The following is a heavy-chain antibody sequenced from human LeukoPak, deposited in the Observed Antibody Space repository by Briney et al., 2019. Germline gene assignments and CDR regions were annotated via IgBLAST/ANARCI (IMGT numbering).Heavy chain of an antibody. Sequence: PGRSLRLSCAASGFTFSSYGMHWVRQAPGKGLEWVAVIWYGGSNKYYADSVKGRFTISRDNSKNTLYLQMNSLRAEDTAVYYCATPGGSQLVFDYWDQGTLVTVSS. CDR2: IWYGGSNK. CDR1: GFTFSSYG. CDR3: ATPGGSQLVFDY. D-gene: IGHD6-6*01. V-gene: IGHV3-33*01. J-gene: IGHJ4*02.